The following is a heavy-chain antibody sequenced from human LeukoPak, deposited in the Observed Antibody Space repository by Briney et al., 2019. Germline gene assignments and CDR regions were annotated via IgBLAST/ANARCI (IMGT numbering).Heavy chain of an antibody. CDR3: ARLHSGYDSSNYFDY. Sequence: SETLSLTCTVSGGSISSSSYYWGWISQPPGKGLEWIGSIYYSGSTCYNPSLKSRVTISVDTSKNQFSLKLSSVTAADTAVYYCARLHSGYDSSNYFDYWGQGTLVTVSS. J-gene: IGHJ4*02. V-gene: IGHV4-39*01. CDR1: GGSISSSSYY. CDR2: IYYSGST. D-gene: IGHD5-12*01.